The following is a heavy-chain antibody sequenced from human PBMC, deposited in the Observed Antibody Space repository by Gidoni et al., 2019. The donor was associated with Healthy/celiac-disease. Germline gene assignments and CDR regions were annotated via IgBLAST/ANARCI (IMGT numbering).Heavy chain of an antibody. V-gene: IGHV3-21*01. J-gene: IGHJ6*02. Sequence: EVQLVESGGGLVKPGGSLRLSCAASGFTFSSYSMNWVRQAPGKGLEWVSSISSSSSYIYYADSVKGRFTISRDNAKNSLYLQMNSLRAEDTAVYYCARGIAVASDYYYYGMDVWGQGTTVTVSS. CDR2: ISSSSSYI. CDR1: GFTFSSYS. D-gene: IGHD6-19*01. CDR3: ARGIAVASDYYYYGMDV.